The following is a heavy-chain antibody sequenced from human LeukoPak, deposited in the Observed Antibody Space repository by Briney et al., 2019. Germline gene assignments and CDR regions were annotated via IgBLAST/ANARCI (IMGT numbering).Heavy chain of an antibody. Sequence: PGGSLRLSCAASGFTFSSYTMNWVRQAPGKGLEWVSSISSSSSYIHYADSVKGRFTISRDNAKNSLYLRMNSLRAEDTAVYYCARAYYYDSSGDDAFDIWGQGTMVTVSS. CDR3: ARAYYYDSSGDDAFDI. J-gene: IGHJ3*02. D-gene: IGHD3-22*01. CDR2: ISSSSSYI. CDR1: GFTFSSYT. V-gene: IGHV3-21*01.